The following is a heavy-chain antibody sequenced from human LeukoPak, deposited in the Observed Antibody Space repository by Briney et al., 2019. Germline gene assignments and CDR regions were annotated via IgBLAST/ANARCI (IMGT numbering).Heavy chain of an antibody. D-gene: IGHD2-2*01. Sequence: GGSLRLSCAASGFTFSSYAMSWVRQAPGKGLEWVSAISGSGGSTYYADSVKGRFTISRDNSKNTLYLQMNSLRAEDTAVYYCAKGAYCSSTSCYLDAFDIWGQGTMVTVSS. J-gene: IGHJ3*02. CDR2: ISGSGGST. V-gene: IGHV3-23*01. CDR1: GFTFSSYA. CDR3: AKGAYCSSTSCYLDAFDI.